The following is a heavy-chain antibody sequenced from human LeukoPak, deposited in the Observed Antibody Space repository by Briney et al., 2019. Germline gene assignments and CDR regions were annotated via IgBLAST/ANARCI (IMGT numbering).Heavy chain of an antibody. D-gene: IGHD6-19*01. Sequence: SVKVSCKASGGTFSSYAISWVRQAPGQGLEWMGGIIPIFGTANYAQKFQGRVTITADESTSTAYMELSSLRSEDTAVYYCARVPYSSGWYREYYFDYWGQGTLVTVSS. CDR3: ARVPYSSGWYREYYFDY. CDR1: GGTFSSYA. CDR2: IIPIFGTA. J-gene: IGHJ4*02. V-gene: IGHV1-69*13.